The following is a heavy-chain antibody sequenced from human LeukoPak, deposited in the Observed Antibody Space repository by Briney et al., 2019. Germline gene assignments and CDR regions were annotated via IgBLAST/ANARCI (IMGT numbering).Heavy chain of an antibody. CDR2: IYTSGST. J-gene: IGHJ4*02. D-gene: IGHD1-26*01. Sequence: SETLSLTCTVSGGSISTYYWNWIRQPAGKALEWIGRIYTSGSTSYNPSLKSRVTMSLDTSKNQFSLKLSSVTAADTAVYYCARDSGSYSRLFDYWGQGTLVTVSS. V-gene: IGHV4-4*07. CDR1: GGSISTYY. CDR3: ARDSGSYSRLFDY.